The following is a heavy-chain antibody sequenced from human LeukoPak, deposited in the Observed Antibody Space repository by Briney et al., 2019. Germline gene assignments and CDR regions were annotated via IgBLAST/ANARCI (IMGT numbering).Heavy chain of an antibody. V-gene: IGHV1-24*01. CDR3: ATGEYDSSGYPYFDY. J-gene: IGHJ4*02. CDR2: FDPEDGET. Sequence: ASVTVSCKVSGYTLTELSMHWVRQAPGKGLEWMGGFDPEDGETIYAQKFQGRVTMTEDTSTDTAYMELSSLRSEDTAVYYCATGEYDSSGYPYFDYWGQGTLVTVSS. CDR1: GYTLTELS. D-gene: IGHD3-22*01.